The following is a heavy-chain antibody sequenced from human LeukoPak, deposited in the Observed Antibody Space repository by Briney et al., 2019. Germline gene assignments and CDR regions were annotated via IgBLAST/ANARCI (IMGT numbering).Heavy chain of an antibody. D-gene: IGHD6-13*01. J-gene: IGHJ6*03. V-gene: IGHV3-20*04. Sequence: RAGGSLRLSCAASGFTFDDYGMSWVRQAPGKGLEWVSGINWNGGSTGYADSVKGRFTISRDNAKNSLYLQMNSLRAEDTAVYYCGGAAPQGHYYYYMDVWGKGTTVTVSS. CDR3: GGAAPQGHYYYYMDV. CDR1: GFTFDDYG. CDR2: INWNGGST.